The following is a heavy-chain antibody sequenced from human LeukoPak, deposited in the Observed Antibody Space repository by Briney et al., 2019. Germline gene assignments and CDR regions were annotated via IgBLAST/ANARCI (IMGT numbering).Heavy chain of an antibody. CDR1: GFTFSSFS. V-gene: IGHV3-48*01. CDR2: ISSSSSII. CDR3: ARDYDFWSGYYTGIFDH. Sequence: QAGGSLRLSCAASGFTFSSFSMNWVRQAPGKGLEWVSYISSSSSIIYYADSVKGRFTISRDNAKNSLYLQMNSLRAEDTAVYHCARDYDFWSGYYTGIFDHWGQGTLVTVSS. J-gene: IGHJ4*02. D-gene: IGHD3-3*01.